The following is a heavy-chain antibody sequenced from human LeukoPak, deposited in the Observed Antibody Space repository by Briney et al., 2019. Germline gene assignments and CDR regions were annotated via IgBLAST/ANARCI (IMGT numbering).Heavy chain of an antibody. V-gene: IGHV4-4*02. CDR3: ARRNLVLSSGWSTGAFW. J-gene: IGHJ4*02. Sequence: SETLSLTCTVSGGSISSSNWWRWVRQPPGKGLEWIGEIYHSGSTNYNPSLKSRVTISVDKSKNQFSLKLSSVTAADTAVYYCARRNLVLSSGWSTGAFWWGQGTLVTVSS. D-gene: IGHD6-19*01. CDR2: IYHSGST. CDR1: GGSISSSNW.